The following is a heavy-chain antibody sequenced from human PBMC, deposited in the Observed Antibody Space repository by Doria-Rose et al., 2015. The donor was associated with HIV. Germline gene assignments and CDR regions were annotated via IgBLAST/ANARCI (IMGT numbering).Heavy chain of an antibody. CDR2: ISTYTGNT. CDR3: ARDRGFGELDS. J-gene: IGHJ5*01. V-gene: IGHV1-18*01. Sequence: QVQLVQSGAEVKKPGASVKVSCKASGYTFSNFGVSWVRQAPGQRLEWMGWISTYTGNTNCAQKVQDRVTLTTDTSTSTAHMDLRSLRSDDAAVYYCARDRGFGELDSWGQGTLVTVSS. CDR1: GYTFSNFG. D-gene: IGHD3-10*01.